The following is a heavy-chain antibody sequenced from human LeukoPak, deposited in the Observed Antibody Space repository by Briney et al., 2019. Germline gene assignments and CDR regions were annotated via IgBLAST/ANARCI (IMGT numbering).Heavy chain of an antibody. Sequence: GGSLRLSCAASGFIFNNYWMTWVRRAPGKGLEWVATIKQDGSETYYVDSVKGRFTISRDNAKNSLCLQVNSLRAEDTAIYYCARLSGRDCNPRVFDYWGQGTLVTVSS. D-gene: IGHD2-21*02. CDR3: ARLSGRDCNPRVFDY. CDR1: GFIFNNYW. V-gene: IGHV3-7*03. J-gene: IGHJ4*02. CDR2: IKQDGSET.